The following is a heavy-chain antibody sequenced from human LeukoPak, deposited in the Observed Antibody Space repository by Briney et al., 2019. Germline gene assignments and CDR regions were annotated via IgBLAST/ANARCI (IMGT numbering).Heavy chain of an antibody. CDR2: ISSDGGIT. J-gene: IGHJ5*02. V-gene: IGHV3-74*01. Sequence: PGGSLRLSCAASGFSFSSHWMHWVRQAPGKGLVWVSCISSDGGITGYADSVKGRFTISRDNTRNTLYLEMTSLRAEDTAVYYCARPIIGTTSGWFDPWGQGTLVPVSS. D-gene: IGHD1-20*01. CDR3: ARPIIGTTSGWFDP. CDR1: GFSFSSHW.